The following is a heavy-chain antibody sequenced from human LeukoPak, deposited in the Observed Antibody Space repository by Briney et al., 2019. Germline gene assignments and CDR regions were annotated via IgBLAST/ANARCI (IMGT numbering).Heavy chain of an antibody. V-gene: IGHV1-2*04. J-gene: IGHJ4*02. CDR1: GYTFTGYY. CDR2: INPNGGGT. CDR3: ARDIDYYDSRRFYY. D-gene: IGHD3-22*01. Sequence: GASVKVSCKASGYTFTGYYIHWVRQAPGQGLEWMGWINPNGGGTKYAQKFQGWVTMTRDTSISTAYMELSRLTSDDTAVYYCARDIDYYDSRRFYYWGQGTQVTVSS.